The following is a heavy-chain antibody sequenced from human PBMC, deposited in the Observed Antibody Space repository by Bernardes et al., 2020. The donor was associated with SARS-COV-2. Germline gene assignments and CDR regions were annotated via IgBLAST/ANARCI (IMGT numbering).Heavy chain of an antibody. V-gene: IGHV3-23*01. CDR1: GFTFSSYA. CDR3: AKDPYYDFWSGYYFDY. J-gene: IGHJ4*02. D-gene: IGHD3-3*01. CDR2: IFGSGGST. Sequence: GGSLRLSCAASGFTFSSYAMSWVRQAPGKGLEWVSAIFGSGGSTYYADSVKGRFTISRDNSKNTLYLQMNSLRAEDTAVYYCAKDPYYDFWSGYYFDYWGQGTLVTVSS.